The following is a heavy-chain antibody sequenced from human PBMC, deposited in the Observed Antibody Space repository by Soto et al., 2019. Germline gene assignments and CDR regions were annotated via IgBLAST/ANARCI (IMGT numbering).Heavy chain of an antibody. D-gene: IGHD1-1*01. J-gene: IGHJ4*02. CDR3: ARSYNWNDEASYYFDY. Sequence: ASVKVSCKASGYTFTSYGISWVRQAPGQGLEWMGWISAYNGNTNYAQKLQGRVTMTTDTSTSTAYMELRSLRSDDTAVYYCARSYNWNDEASYYFDYWGQGTLVTVSS. V-gene: IGHV1-18*01. CDR1: GYTFTSYG. CDR2: ISAYNGNT.